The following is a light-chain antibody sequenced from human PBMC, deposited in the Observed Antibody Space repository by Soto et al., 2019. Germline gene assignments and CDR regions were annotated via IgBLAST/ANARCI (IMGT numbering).Light chain of an antibody. CDR3: CSYAGPDVL. CDR2: DVS. CDR1: SSDVDGFNY. Sequence: QSALTQPRSVSGSPGQSVTVSCTGISSDVDGFNYVSWYQHHPGKAPKLIIYDVSQRPSGVPDRFSGSKSANSASLTISGLQAEDEADYYCCSYAGPDVLFGGGTKVTVL. V-gene: IGLV2-11*01. J-gene: IGLJ2*01.